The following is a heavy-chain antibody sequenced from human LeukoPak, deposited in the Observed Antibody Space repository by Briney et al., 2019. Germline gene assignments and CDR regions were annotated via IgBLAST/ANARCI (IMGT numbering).Heavy chain of an antibody. J-gene: IGHJ4*02. Sequence: GGSLRLSCAASGFTFSSYSMNWVCQAPGKGLEWGSSISSSSSYIYYADSVKGRFTISRDNAKNSLYLQMNSLRAEDTAVYYCARAAPGIAVAGTCFDYWGQGTLVTVSS. CDR1: GFTFSSYS. CDR3: ARAAPGIAVAGTCFDY. CDR2: ISSSSSYI. D-gene: IGHD6-19*01. V-gene: IGHV3-21*01.